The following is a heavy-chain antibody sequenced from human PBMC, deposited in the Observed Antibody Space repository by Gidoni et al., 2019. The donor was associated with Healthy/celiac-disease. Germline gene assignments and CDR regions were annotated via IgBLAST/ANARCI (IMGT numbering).Heavy chain of an antibody. V-gene: IGHV4-61*01. D-gene: IGHD6-13*01. CDR3: AREIAAATRYNWFDP. CDR2: IYYSGST. J-gene: IGHJ5*02. CDR1: GDSVSSGSYY. Sequence: QVQLQESGPGLVKPSETLSLTCTVSGDSVSSGSYYWSWIRQPPGKGLEWIGYIYYSGSTNYNPSLKSRVTISVDTSKNQFSLKLSSVTAADTAVYYCAREIAAATRYNWFDPWGQGTLVTVSS.